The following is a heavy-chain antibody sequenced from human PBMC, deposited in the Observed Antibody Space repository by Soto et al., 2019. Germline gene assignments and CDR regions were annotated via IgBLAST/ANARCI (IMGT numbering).Heavy chain of an antibody. Sequence: SETLSLTCTVSGGSISSYYWSWTRQPPGKGLEWIGYIYYSGSTNYNPSLRSRVTISVDTSKNQFSLKLSSVTAADTAVYYCARGGGQRLDNWFDPWGQGTLVTVSS. V-gene: IGHV4-59*01. D-gene: IGHD6-25*01. J-gene: IGHJ5*02. CDR2: IYYSGST. CDR1: GGSISSYY. CDR3: ARGGGQRLDNWFDP.